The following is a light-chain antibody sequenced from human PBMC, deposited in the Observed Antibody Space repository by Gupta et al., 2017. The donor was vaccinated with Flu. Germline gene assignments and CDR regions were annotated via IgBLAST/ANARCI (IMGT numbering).Light chain of an antibody. V-gene: IGKV1-9*01. CDR2: GAS. Sequence: DIQLTQSPSFLSASVGDRVTITCRASQGISSYLAWYQQKPGKAPKLLIYGASTLQSGVPSRFSGSGSGTEFTLTISSLQPEDFATYYCQHLNRYPPPFGRGTKVEIK. CDR3: QHLNRYPPP. J-gene: IGKJ4*01. CDR1: QGISSY.